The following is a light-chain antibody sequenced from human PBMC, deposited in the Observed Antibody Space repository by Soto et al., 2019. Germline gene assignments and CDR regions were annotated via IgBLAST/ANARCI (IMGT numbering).Light chain of an antibody. V-gene: IGLV2-23*01. CDR1: SSDIGAYDY. Sequence: QSVLTQPASLSGSPGQSITISCTVTSSDIGAYDYVPWYQQHPGGVPKLIIYVATQRPSGVSARFSGSQSGNTASLTISGLQAEDEGYYYCCSLADTNSLIFGGGTK. J-gene: IGLJ2*01. CDR2: VAT. CDR3: CSLADTNSLI.